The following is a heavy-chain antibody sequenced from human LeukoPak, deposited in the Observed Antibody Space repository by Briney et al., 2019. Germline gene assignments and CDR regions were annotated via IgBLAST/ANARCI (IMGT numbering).Heavy chain of an antibody. D-gene: IGHD1-14*01. CDR3: TRGDRNEEFDY. J-gene: IGHJ4*02. Sequence: GASVKVSCKASGYTFTGYYMHWVRQAPGQGLEWMGRINPNSGGTNFAQKFQGRVTMTGDTSISTAYMELSRLKSDDTAVYYCTRGDRNEEFDYWGQGTLVTVSS. CDR1: GYTFTGYY. V-gene: IGHV1-2*06. CDR2: INPNSGGT.